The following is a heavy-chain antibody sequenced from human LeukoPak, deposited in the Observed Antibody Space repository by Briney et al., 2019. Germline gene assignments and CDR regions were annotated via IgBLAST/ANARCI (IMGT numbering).Heavy chain of an antibody. D-gene: IGHD6-13*01. Sequence: QPGGSLRLSCAASGFTFSSYAMSWVRQAPGKGLEWVSAISGSGGSTYYADSVKGRFTISRDNSKNTLYLQMNSLRAEDTAVYYCARGWGSSWYYFDYWGQGTLVTVSS. CDR1: GFTFSSYA. J-gene: IGHJ4*02. CDR3: ARGWGSSWYYFDY. V-gene: IGHV3-23*01. CDR2: ISGSGGST.